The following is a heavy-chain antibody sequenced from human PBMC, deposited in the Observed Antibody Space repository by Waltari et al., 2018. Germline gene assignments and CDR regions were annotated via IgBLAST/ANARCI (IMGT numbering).Heavy chain of an antibody. CDR2: IYYSGST. Sequence: QVQLVESGGDLVKPGGSLRLSCEVSSFAFSDYYMSWIRQAPGKGLEWIGSIYYSGSTYYNPSLKSRVTISVDTSKNQFSLKLSSVTAADTAVYYCARQVVLSGWYSDYWGQGTLVTVSS. V-gene: IGHV4-59*05. CDR1: SFAFSDYY. J-gene: IGHJ4*02. CDR3: ARQVVLSGWYSDY. D-gene: IGHD6-19*01.